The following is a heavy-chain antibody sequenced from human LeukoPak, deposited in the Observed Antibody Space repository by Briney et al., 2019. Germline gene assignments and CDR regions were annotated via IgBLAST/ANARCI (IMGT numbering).Heavy chain of an antibody. CDR3: ARARYREINYAYAGGFYYMDV. D-gene: IGHD1-26*01. Sequence: ASVKVSCKASGYTFTGYYMHWVRQAPGQGLEWMGWINPNSGGTNYAQKFQGRVTMTRDTSLSTAYMELSRLRSDDTAVYYCARARYREINYAYAGGFYYMDVWGKGTTVTVSS. CDR1: GYTFTGYY. J-gene: IGHJ6*03. CDR2: INPNSGGT. V-gene: IGHV1-2*02.